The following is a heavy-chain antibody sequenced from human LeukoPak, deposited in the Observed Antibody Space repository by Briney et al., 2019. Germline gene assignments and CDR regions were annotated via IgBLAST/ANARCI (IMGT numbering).Heavy chain of an antibody. J-gene: IGHJ5*02. CDR1: GFTFSSYG. D-gene: IGHD1-1*01. CDR3: AKDRWTGTTWGLIDP. Sequence: GGSLRLSCAASGFTFSSYGMHWVRQAPGKGLEWVAVISYDGSNKYYADPVKGRFTISRDNSKNTLYLQMNSLRAEDTAVYYCAKDRWTGTTWGLIDPWGQGTLVTVSS. V-gene: IGHV3-30*18. CDR2: ISYDGSNK.